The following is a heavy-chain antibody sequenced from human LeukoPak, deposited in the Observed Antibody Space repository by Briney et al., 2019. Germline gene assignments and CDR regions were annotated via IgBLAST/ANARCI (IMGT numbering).Heavy chain of an antibody. CDR3: ARCALYVSGSIDS. D-gene: IGHD3-10*01. J-gene: IGHJ4*02. CDR2: SSVYNAYR. V-gene: IGHV1-18*01. Sequence: ASVKVSCKASGYTFTSYGICWVRQAPGQGLEWLGWSSVYNAYRNSAQRFQGRVTVTTDTSTTTAFMQLTSLRFDDTAVYYCARCALYVSGSIDSWGQGTLVTVSS. CDR1: GYTFTSYG.